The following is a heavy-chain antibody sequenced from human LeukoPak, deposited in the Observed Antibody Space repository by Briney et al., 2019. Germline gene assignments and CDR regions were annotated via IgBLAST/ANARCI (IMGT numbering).Heavy chain of an antibody. D-gene: IGHD6-13*01. CDR2: IRYDGSNK. CDR3: AKDLSPRIAAAGTGPDY. CDR1: GFTFSSYG. V-gene: IGHV3-30*02. Sequence: GGSLRLSCAASGFTFSSYGMHWVRQAPGKGPEWVAFIRYDGSNKYYADSVKGRFTISRDNSKNTLYLQMNSLRAEDTAVYYCAKDLSPRIAAAGTGPDYWGQGTLVTVSS. J-gene: IGHJ4*02.